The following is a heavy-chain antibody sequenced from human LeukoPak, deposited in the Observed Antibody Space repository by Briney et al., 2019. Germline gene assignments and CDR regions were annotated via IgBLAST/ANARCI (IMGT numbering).Heavy chain of an antibody. CDR2: ISRSGRTI. D-gene: IGHD1-1*01. CDR1: GFTFGSYE. Sequence: SGGSLRLSCAASGFTFGSYEMNWVRQAPGKGLEWVSYISRSGRTIYYADSVKGRFTISRDNAKNSLYLQMNSLRAEDTAVYYCARNDGFDYWGQGTLVTVSS. J-gene: IGHJ4*02. V-gene: IGHV3-48*03. CDR3: ARNDGFDY.